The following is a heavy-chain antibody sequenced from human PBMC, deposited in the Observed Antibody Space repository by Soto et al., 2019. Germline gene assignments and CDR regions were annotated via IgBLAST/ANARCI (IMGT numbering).Heavy chain of an antibody. CDR3: ARDWDYYYGMDV. V-gene: IGHV1-69*13. D-gene: IGHD3-16*01. Sequence: SVKVSCKASXGTFSSYAISWVRQAPGQGLEWMGGIIPIFGTANYAQKFQGRVTITADESTSTAYMELSSLRSEDTAVYYCARDWDYYYGMDVWGQGTTVTVSS. CDR2: IIPIFGTA. CDR1: XGTFSSYA. J-gene: IGHJ6*02.